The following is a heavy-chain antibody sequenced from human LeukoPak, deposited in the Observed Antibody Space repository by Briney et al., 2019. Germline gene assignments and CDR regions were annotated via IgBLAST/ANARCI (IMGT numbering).Heavy chain of an antibody. Sequence: GASVKVSCKASGYTFTSYGISWVRQAPGQGLEWMGWINTNTGNPTYAQGFTGRFVFSLDTSVSTAYLQISSLKAEDTAVYYCARDSVVTFPGNAFDIWGQGTMVTVSS. J-gene: IGHJ3*02. CDR3: ARDSVVTFPGNAFDI. CDR2: INTNTGNP. D-gene: IGHD4-23*01. CDR1: GYTFTSYG. V-gene: IGHV7-4-1*02.